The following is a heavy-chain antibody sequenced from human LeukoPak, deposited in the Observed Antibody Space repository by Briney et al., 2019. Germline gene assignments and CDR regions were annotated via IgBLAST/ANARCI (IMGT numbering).Heavy chain of an antibody. CDR2: INEDGGER. V-gene: IGHV3-7*01. D-gene: IGHD1-14*01. J-gene: IGHJ4*02. CDR3: ARGGNLEN. Sequence: GSLRLSCAASGFTLNRYWMRWVRQAPGKGLEWVANINEDGGERHYVDSVKGRFTISRDKDKNSLYLQMNSLRAEDTAVYYCARGGNLENWGGGTLVTVSS. CDR1: GFTLNRYW.